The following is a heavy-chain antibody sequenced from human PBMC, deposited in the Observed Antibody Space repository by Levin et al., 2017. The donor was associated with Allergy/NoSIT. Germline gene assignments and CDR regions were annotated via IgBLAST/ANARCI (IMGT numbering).Heavy chain of an antibody. CDR1: GGSISSYY. Sequence: PGGSLRLSCTVSGGSISSYYWSWIRQPPGKGLEWIGYIYYSGSTNYNPSLKSRVTISVDTSKNQFSLKLSSVTAADTAVYYCARGPGYSSGWYEYWGQGTLVTVSS. CDR3: ARGPGYSSGWYEY. CDR2: IYYSGST. D-gene: IGHD6-19*01. V-gene: IGHV4-59*01. J-gene: IGHJ4*02.